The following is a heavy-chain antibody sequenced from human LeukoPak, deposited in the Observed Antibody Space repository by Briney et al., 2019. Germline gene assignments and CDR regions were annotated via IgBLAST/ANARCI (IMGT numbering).Heavy chain of an antibody. CDR2: ISGCGGST. CDR1: GLTVLHYA. Sequence: PGWSLTLSCAACGLTVLHYALRWVRPPPAKGLAWVSAISGCGGSTYYPDSVKGRFTISRDNSKNTLYLQMNSLRAEDTAVYYCAKVQQQLWDYWGQGTLVTVSS. D-gene: IGHD6-13*01. CDR3: AKVQQQLWDY. V-gene: IGHV3-23*01. J-gene: IGHJ4*02.